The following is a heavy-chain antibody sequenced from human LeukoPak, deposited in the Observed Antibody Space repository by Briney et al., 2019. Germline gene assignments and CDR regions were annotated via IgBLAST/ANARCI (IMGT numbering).Heavy chain of an antibody. CDR1: GGSITSYY. D-gene: IGHD2-21*01. CDR2: ISTSGTT. CDR3: ARNLAGHFGGFYFDD. J-gene: IGHJ4*02. Sequence: SETLSLTCTVSGGSITSYYWSWIRQPAGKGLEWIGRISTSGTTNYNPSLKSRVTMSVDTSKNQFSLKLSSATAADTALYYCARNLAGHFGGFYFDDWGQGTLVTVSS. V-gene: IGHV4-4*07.